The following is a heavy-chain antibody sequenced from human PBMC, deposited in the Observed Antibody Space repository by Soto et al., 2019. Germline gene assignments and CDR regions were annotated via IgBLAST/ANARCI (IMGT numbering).Heavy chain of an antibody. CDR1: RYIFTSYW. CDR3: VRRANGGWYMLDR. CDR2: IYPGDCEI. Sequence: GESLKIACKVSRYIFTSYWIGWVRQMPGKGLEWMGIIYPGDCEIRYSPSFQGQVTLSADKATSTAYLQWNSLKASDTAMYYCVRRANGGWYMLDRWGQGSPVTVSS. J-gene: IGHJ5*02. D-gene: IGHD6-19*01. V-gene: IGHV5-51*01.